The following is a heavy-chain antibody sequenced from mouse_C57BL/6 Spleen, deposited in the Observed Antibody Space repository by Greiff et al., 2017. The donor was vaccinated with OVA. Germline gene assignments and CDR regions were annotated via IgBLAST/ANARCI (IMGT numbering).Heavy chain of an antibody. CDR3: ARSYYYGSSDWYFDV. CDR2: IYWDDDK. J-gene: IGHJ1*03. V-gene: IGHV8-12*01. D-gene: IGHD1-1*01. Sequence: QVTLKVSGPGILQSSQTLSLTCSFSGFSLSTSGMGVRWIRQPSGKGLEWLAHIYWDDDKRYNPSLKSRLTISKDTSRNQVFLKITSVDTADTATYYCARSYYYGSSDWYFDVWGTGTTVTVSS. CDR1: GFSLSTSGMG.